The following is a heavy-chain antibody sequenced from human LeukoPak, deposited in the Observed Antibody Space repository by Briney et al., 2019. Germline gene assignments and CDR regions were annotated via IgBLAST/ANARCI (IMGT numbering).Heavy chain of an antibody. CDR3: ARGFKIFPVYYYMDV. Sequence: SETLSLTCAVYGGSFSGYYWSWIRQPPGKGLEWIGEINHSGSTNYNPSLKSRVTISVDTSKNQFSLKLSSVTAADTAVYYCARGFKIFPVYYYMDVWGKGTTVTVSS. V-gene: IGHV4-34*01. CDR1: GGSFSGYY. D-gene: IGHD3-3*01. CDR2: INHSGST. J-gene: IGHJ6*03.